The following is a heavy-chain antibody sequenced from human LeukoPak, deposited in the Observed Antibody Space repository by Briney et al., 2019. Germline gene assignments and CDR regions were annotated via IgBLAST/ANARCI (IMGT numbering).Heavy chain of an antibody. J-gene: IGHJ4*02. Sequence: GGSLRLSCAASGFAFSTYWMTWVRQAPGKGLEWVANIKQDGSEIYYVDSVNGRFTISRDNAENSLFLQINSMRAEETAMYYCASYGHASNIVVIPAAMGGPQFDYWGQGTLVTVSS. CDR1: GFAFSTYW. CDR2: IKQDGSEI. CDR3: ASYGHASNIVVIPAAMGGPQFDY. V-gene: IGHV3-7*01. D-gene: IGHD2-2*01.